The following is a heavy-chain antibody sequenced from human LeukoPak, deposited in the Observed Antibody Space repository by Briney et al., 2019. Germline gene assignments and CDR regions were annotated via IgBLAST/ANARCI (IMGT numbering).Heavy chain of an antibody. J-gene: IGHJ4*02. Sequence: PGGSLRLSCAASGFTFSSYSMNWVRQAPGKGLEWVSYISSSSITIYYADSVKGRFTISRDTSKNTLYLQLNSLRAEDTAVYYCAKTRGYEYTSSLDYWGQGTLVTVSS. CDR1: GFTFSSYS. V-gene: IGHV3-48*01. CDR2: ISSSSITI. CDR3: AKTRGYEYTSSLDY. D-gene: IGHD6-6*01.